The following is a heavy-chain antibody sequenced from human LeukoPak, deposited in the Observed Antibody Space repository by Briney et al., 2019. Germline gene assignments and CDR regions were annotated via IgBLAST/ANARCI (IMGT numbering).Heavy chain of an antibody. Sequence: GGSLRLSCAASGFTFSSYAMNWVRQAPGKGLEWVSGIGGSGTRTYYADSVKGRFTISRDNSKNTLYLQMNSLRAEDTAVYYCAKGILWFGESSTDYWGQGTLVTVSS. D-gene: IGHD3-10*01. CDR2: IGGSGTRT. J-gene: IGHJ4*02. CDR3: AKGILWFGESSTDY. V-gene: IGHV3-23*01. CDR1: GFTFSSYA.